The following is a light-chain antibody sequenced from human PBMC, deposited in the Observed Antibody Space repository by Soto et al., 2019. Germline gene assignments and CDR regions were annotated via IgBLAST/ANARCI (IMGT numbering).Light chain of an antibody. CDR3: QSYDSSLRGVV. Sequence: QSALTQPASVSGSPGQSITISCTGTSSDVGNGYDSVSWYQQHPGKPPKLMIYEVTNRPSGVSSRCSGSKSGNTASLIISGLQAEDEADYYCQSYDSSLRGVVFGGGTKVTVL. CDR2: EVT. V-gene: IGLV2-14*01. CDR1: SSDVGNGYDS. J-gene: IGLJ2*01.